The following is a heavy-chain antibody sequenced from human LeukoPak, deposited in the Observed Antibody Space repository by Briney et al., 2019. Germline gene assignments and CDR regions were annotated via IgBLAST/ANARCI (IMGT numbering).Heavy chain of an antibody. V-gene: IGHV3-64D*06. Sequence: GGSLRLSCSASGFTFSSYAMHWVRQAPGKGLEYVSAISSNGGSTYYADSVKGRFTISRDNSKNTLYLQMSSLRAEDTAVYYCVKDTDVLLWFGELSVLDYWGQGTLVTVSS. CDR1: GFTFSSYA. D-gene: IGHD3-10*01. J-gene: IGHJ4*02. CDR3: VKDTDVLLWFGELSVLDY. CDR2: ISSNGGST.